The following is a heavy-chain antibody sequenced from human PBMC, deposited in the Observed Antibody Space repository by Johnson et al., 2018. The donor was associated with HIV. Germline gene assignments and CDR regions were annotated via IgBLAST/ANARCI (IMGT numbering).Heavy chain of an antibody. J-gene: IGHJ3*02. CDR1: GFTFSDYY. D-gene: IGHD2-21*01. CDR3: ARAGLSYCGGDCYRILDI. V-gene: IGHV3-11*04. Sequence: QVQLVESGGGVVQPGRSLRLSCAASGFTFSDYYMSWIRQAPGKGLEWVSYISSSGSTIYYAYSVKGRFTISRDNAKNSLYLQMNSLRAEDTAVYYCARAGLSYCGGDCYRILDIWGQGTMVTVSS. CDR2: ISSSGSTI.